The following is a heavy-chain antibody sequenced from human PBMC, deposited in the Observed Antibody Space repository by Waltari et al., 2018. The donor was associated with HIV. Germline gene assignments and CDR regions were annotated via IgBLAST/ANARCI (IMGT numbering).Heavy chain of an antibody. J-gene: IGHJ4*02. CDR1: GFTFDNST. CDR2: ISDNGDNM. CDR3: VRNIEY. Sequence: VQLVESGGGLVQHGGSLRLPCPASGFTFDNSTMTWVRQVPVKGLEWISYISDNGDNMFYARSAKGRLSITRNNGKSSLYLHMNSLGAEDTAMYYCVRNIEYWGQATLVTFSS. V-gene: IGHV3-48*01.